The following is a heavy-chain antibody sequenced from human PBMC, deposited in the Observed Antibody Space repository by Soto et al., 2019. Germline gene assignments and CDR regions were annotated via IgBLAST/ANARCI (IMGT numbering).Heavy chain of an antibody. CDR3: ARQDRVVAGGWWFDP. CDR2: VHYSGNT. D-gene: IGHD2-15*01. CDR1: GYSISSGYH. V-gene: IGHV4-38-2*02. Sequence: SETLSLTCTVSGYSISSGYHWAWNRQPPRKGLEWLGTVHYSGNTYYNPSFKSRLTISVDKTMNQFSLNLSSVTTADTAVCYCARQDRVVAGGWWFDPGGQGTLVTVSS. J-gene: IGHJ5*01.